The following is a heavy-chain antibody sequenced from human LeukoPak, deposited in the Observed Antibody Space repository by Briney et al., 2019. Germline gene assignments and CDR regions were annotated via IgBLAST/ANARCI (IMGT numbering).Heavy chain of an antibody. J-gene: IGHJ5*02. V-gene: IGHV1-46*01. CDR1: GYTFTSYY. CDR2: INPSGGST. CDR3: ARERLWRALWFDP. D-gene: IGHD3-3*01. Sequence: ASVKVSCKASGYTFTSYYMHWVRQAPGQGLEWMGIINPSGGSTSYAQKFQGRVTMTRDMSTSTVYMELSSLRSEDTAVYYCARERLWRALWFDPWGQGTLVTVSS.